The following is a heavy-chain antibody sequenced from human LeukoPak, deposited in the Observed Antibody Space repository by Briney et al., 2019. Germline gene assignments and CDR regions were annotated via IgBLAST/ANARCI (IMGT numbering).Heavy chain of an antibody. CDR1: GFTFTNAW. J-gene: IGHJ6*02. CDR3: AKHLPRYCGGDCKVRNGMDV. Sequence: GGSLRLSCAASGFTFTNAWMNWVRQAPGKGLEWVGRIKSKTDGGTADYAAPVKGRFTISRDDSKNTLYLQVNSLKTEDTAVYYCAKHLPRYCGGDCKVRNGMDVWGQGTTVTVSS. D-gene: IGHD2-21*02. CDR2: IKSKTDGGTA. V-gene: IGHV3-15*01.